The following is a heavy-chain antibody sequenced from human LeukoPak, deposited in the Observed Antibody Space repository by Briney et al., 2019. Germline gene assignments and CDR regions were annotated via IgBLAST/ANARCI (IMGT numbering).Heavy chain of an antibody. J-gene: IGHJ4*02. CDR3: ARDRRAAAPDY. V-gene: IGHV1-18*01. D-gene: IGHD6-13*01. CDR1: GYTFTSYG. Sequence: ASVKVSCKASGYTFTSYGISWVRQAPGQGLEWMGWISAYNGNTNYAQKLQGRVTITTDTSTSTAYMGLRSLRSDDTAVYYCARDRRAAAPDYWGQGTLVTVSS. CDR2: ISAYNGNT.